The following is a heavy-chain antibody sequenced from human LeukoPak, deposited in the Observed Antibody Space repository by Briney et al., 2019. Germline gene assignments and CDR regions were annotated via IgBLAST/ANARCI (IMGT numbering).Heavy chain of an antibody. Sequence: GGSLRLSCAASGFTFSDYYINWIRQAPGKGLEWISYISSDGSTIYSADSLKGRFTISRDNAKHSLYLQMNSLRAEDTAVYYCARDSRGAFDIWGQGTMVAVSS. CDR3: ARDSRGAFDI. J-gene: IGHJ3*02. D-gene: IGHD3-10*01. V-gene: IGHV3-11*01. CDR1: GFTFSDYY. CDR2: ISSDGSTI.